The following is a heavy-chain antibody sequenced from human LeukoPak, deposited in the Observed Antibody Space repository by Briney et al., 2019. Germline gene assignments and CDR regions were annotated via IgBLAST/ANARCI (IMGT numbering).Heavy chain of an antibody. D-gene: IGHD3-10*02. Sequence: GGSLRLSCAASGFIFSSYEMNWVRQAPGKGLEWVSYISSSGSTIYYADSVKGRFTISRDKAKNSLYLQMNTLRAEDTAVYYCAELGITMIGGVWGKGTTVTISS. CDR1: GFIFSSYE. CDR2: ISSSGSTI. V-gene: IGHV3-48*03. J-gene: IGHJ6*04. CDR3: AELGITMIGGV.